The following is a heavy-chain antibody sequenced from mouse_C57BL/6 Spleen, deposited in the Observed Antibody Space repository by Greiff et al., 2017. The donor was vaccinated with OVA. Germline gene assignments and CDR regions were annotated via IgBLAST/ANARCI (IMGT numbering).Heavy chain of an antibody. J-gene: IGHJ3*01. CDR2: ISSGSSTI. CDR3: ARHGSSYGAWFAY. V-gene: IGHV5-17*01. Sequence: EVNVVESGGGLVKPGGSLKLSCAASGFTFSDYGMHWVRQAPEKGLEWVAYISSGSSTIYYADTVKGRFTISRDNAKNTLFLQMTSLRSEDTAMYYCARHGSSYGAWFAYWGQGTLVTVSA. CDR1: GFTFSDYG. D-gene: IGHD1-1*01.